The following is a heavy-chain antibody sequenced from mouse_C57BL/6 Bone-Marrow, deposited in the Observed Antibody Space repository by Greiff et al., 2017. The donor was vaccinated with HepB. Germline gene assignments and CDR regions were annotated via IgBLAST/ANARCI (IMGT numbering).Heavy chain of an antibody. CDR3: ARKRIYYYGSRGYFDV. Sequence: QVQLKESGAELVRPGASVKLSCKASGYTFTDYYINWVKQRPGQGLEWIARIYPGSGNTYYNEKFKGKATLTAEKSSSTAYMQLSSLTSEDSAVYFCARKRIYYYGSRGYFDVWGTGTTVTVSS. D-gene: IGHD1-1*01. V-gene: IGHV1-76*01. J-gene: IGHJ1*03. CDR1: GYTFTDYY. CDR2: IYPGSGNT.